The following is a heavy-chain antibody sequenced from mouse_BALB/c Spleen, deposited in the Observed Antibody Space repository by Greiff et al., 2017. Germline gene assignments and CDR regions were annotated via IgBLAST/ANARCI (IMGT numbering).Heavy chain of an antibody. J-gene: IGHJ4*01. CDR2: IYPGDGDT. CDR3: TRSTMITCMDY. Sequence: VQLQQSGAELVRPGSSVKISCKASGYAFSSYWMNWVKQRPGQGLEWIGQIYPGDGDTNYNGKFKGKATLTADKSSSTAYMQLSSLTSEDSAVYFCTRSTMITCMDYWGQGTSVTVSS. D-gene: IGHD2-4*01. V-gene: IGHV1-80*01. CDR1: GYAFSSYW.